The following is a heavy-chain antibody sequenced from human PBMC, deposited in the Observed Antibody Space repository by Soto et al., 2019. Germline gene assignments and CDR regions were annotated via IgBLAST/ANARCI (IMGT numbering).Heavy chain of an antibody. CDR2: IIPIFPTP. V-gene: IGHV1-69*01. CDR1: GDTFSRNS. Sequence: QVQLVQSGAEVRKPGSSVKVSCKASGDTFSRNSLNWVRQAPGQGLEWMGGIIPIFPTPNYAQKFQGRVTITADETSSTVNMVLSSLGSDDTAVYYCATGAAGRVEYYFDSWGQGTLVTVSS. CDR3: ATGAAGRVEYYFDS. D-gene: IGHD6-25*01. J-gene: IGHJ4*02.